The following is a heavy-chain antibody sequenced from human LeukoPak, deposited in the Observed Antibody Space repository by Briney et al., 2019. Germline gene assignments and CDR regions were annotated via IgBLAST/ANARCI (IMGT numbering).Heavy chain of an antibody. Sequence: GASVKVSRKASGYTFTDYYMHWVRQAPGQGLEWMGWNNPSTGGTNYAQKYQGRVTVTRDTSISTAYMDLSRLRSDDTAVYYCARAGVWDYSDSSGYHNAAFDIWGQGTMVTVSS. CDR3: ARAGVWDYSDSSGYHNAAFDI. CDR1: GYTFTDYY. V-gene: IGHV1-2*02. D-gene: IGHD3-22*01. J-gene: IGHJ3*02. CDR2: NNPSTGGT.